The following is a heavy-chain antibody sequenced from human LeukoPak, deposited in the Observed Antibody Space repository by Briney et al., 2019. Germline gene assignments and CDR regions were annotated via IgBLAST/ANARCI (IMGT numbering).Heavy chain of an antibody. Sequence: PGGSLRLSCAASGFTFSSYWMHWVRQTPGKGLVWVSRIKGDGSDTLYADSVKGRFTIPRDNSKNTLYLQTSSLGVDDTAVYYCARASTTVPNLLDYWGQGALVSVSS. V-gene: IGHV3-74*01. CDR3: ARASTTVPNLLDY. J-gene: IGHJ4*02. CDR2: IKGDGSDT. CDR1: GFTFSSYW. D-gene: IGHD4-17*01.